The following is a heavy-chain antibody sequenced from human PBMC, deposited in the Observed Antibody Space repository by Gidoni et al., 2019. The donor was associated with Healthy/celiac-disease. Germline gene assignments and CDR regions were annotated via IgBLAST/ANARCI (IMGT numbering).Heavy chain of an antibody. CDR1: GFTFSSYS. V-gene: IGHV3-21*01. Sequence: EVQLVESGGGLVKPGGSLRLSCAASGFTFSSYSMNWVRQAPGKGLEWVSSISSSSSYIYYADSVKGRFTISRDNAKNSLYLQMNSLRAEDTAVYYCASAPVWGETVVGPENWFDPWGQGTLVTVSS. D-gene: IGHD2-15*01. CDR2: ISSSSSYI. J-gene: IGHJ5*02. CDR3: ASAPVWGETVVGPENWFDP.